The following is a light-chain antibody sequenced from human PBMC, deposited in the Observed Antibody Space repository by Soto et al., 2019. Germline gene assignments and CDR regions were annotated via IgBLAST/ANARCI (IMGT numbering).Light chain of an antibody. CDR3: CSYTSTNTLEV. CDR1: SSDVGAYNF. V-gene: IGLV2-14*01. Sequence: QSALTQPASVSGSPGQSITISCTGTSSDVGAYNFVSWYQQYPGKAPKLIIYDVSYRPSGVSNRFSGFKSGNTASLTIAGLQTEDEADYYCCSYTSTNTLEVFGGATQLTVL. CDR2: DVS. J-gene: IGLJ2*01.